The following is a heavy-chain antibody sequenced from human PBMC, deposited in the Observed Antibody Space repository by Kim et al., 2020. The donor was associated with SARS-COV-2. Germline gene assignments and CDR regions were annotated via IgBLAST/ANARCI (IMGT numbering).Heavy chain of an antibody. J-gene: IGHJ4*01. CDR2: ISYNGSNK. V-gene: IGHV3-30*18. CDR1: GFTFSSYG. D-gene: IGHD2-2*01. Sequence: GGSLRLSCAASGFTFSSYGMHWVRQAPGKGLEWVAVISYNGSNKYYADSVKGRFTISRDNSKNTLYLQMNSLRAEDTAVYYCAKGQSSRIVIVPAAIDLFYYWGHGTLVSVSS. CDR3: AKGQSSRIVIVPAAIDLFYY.